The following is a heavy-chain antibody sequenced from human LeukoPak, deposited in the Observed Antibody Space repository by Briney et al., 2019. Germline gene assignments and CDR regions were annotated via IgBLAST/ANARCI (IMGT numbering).Heavy chain of an antibody. CDR3: ARTSTRNFDY. J-gene: IGHJ4*02. Sequence: ASVKVSCKASGYTFTSYGISWVRQAPGQGLEWMGWISAYNGNTNYAQKFQGRVTMTRDTSISTAYMELSRLRSDDTAVYYCARTSTRNFDYWGQGTLVTVSS. CDR2: ISAYNGNT. CDR1: GYTFTSYG. V-gene: IGHV1-18*01. D-gene: IGHD2-2*01.